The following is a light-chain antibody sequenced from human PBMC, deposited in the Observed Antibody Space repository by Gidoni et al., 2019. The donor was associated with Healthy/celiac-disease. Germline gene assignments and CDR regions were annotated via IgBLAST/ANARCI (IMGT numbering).Light chain of an antibody. CDR2: EGS. CDR1: SSDVGSYNL. Sequence: SALTQPASVYGYPRQSITISCTGTSSDVGSYNLVSWYQQHPGKAPKLMIYEGSKRPSGVSNRFSGSKSGNTASLTISGLHDEDDADYYCCSYAGSSTLVFGGGTKLTVL. V-gene: IGLV2-23*01. J-gene: IGLJ2*01. CDR3: CSYAGSSTLV.